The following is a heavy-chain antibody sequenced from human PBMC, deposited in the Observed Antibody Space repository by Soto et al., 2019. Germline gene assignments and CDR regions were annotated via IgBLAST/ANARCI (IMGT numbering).Heavy chain of an antibody. Sequence: EVQLLESGGGLVQPGGSLRLSCAASGFTFSNYAMSWVRQAPGKGLDWVSTISVPDGSTYYADSVKGRFTISRDNTKNTLYLQMNSLRAEDPAIYYCAKRSLSTYCDSGSCYSPCAYWGKGTLFTVSS. V-gene: IGHV3-23*01. CDR1: GFTFSNYA. CDR3: AKRSLSTYCDSGSCYSPCAY. CDR2: ISVPDGST. J-gene: IGHJ4*02. D-gene: IGHD2-15*01.